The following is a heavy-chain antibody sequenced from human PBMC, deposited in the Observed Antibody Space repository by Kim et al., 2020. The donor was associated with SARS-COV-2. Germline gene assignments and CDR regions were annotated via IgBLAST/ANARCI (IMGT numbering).Heavy chain of an antibody. Sequence: SLKSRVSISVDTSKNQFSLKLSSVTAADTAVYYCARHFDSSGSTNYYFDYWGQGTLVTVSS. J-gene: IGHJ4*02. D-gene: IGHD3-22*01. V-gene: IGHV4-39*01. CDR3: ARHFDSSGSTNYYFDY.